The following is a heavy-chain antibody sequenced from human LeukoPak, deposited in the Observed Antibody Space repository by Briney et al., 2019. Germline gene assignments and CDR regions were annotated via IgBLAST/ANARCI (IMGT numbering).Heavy chain of an antibody. D-gene: IGHD6-6*01. CDR2: IYYSGST. J-gene: IGHJ3*02. CDR3: ARHLSIAANDAFDI. CDR1: GGSNSSSSYY. V-gene: IGHV4-39*01. Sequence: SETLSLTCTVSGGSNSSSSYYWGWIRQPPGKGLEWIGSIYYSGSTYYNPSLKSRVTISVDTSKNQFSLKLSSVTAADTAVYYCARHLSIAANDAFDIWGQGTMVTVSS.